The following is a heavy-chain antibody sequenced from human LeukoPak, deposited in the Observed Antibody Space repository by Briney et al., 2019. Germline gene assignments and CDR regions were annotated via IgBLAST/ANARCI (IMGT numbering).Heavy chain of an antibody. Sequence: PGGSLRLSCAASGFTFSNYWMHWVRQAPGKGLVWVSRIKSDGSSTTYADFVKGRFTISRDNAKNMVYLQMNSLKTEDTAVYYCTTVYYYDSSGYTNFDYWGQGTLVTVSS. V-gene: IGHV3-74*01. D-gene: IGHD3-22*01. CDR2: IKSDGSST. CDR1: GFTFSNYW. CDR3: TTVYYYDSSGYTNFDY. J-gene: IGHJ4*02.